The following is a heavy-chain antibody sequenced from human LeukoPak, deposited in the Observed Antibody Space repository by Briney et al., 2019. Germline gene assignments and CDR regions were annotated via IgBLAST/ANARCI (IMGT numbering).Heavy chain of an antibody. CDR1: GGSFSGYY. V-gene: IGHV4-30-4*08. Sequence: SETLSLTCAVYGGSFSGYYWSWIRQPPGKGLEWIGYIYYSGSTYYNPSLKSQVTISVDTSKNQFSLKLSSVTAADTAVYYCARVPFNYYDSSGSYFDYWGQGTLVTVSS. D-gene: IGHD3-22*01. CDR2: IYYSGST. CDR3: ARVPFNYYDSSGSYFDY. J-gene: IGHJ4*02.